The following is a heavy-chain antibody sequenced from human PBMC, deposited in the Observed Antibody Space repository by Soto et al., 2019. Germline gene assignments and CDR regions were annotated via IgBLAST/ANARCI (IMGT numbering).Heavy chain of an antibody. CDR1: GGTFSSYA. J-gene: IGHJ5*02. CDR2: IIPIFGTA. CDR3: ARDVAERLPAAKGDWFDP. Sequence: QVQLVQSGAEVKKPGSSVKVSCKASGGTFSSYAISWVRQAPGQGLEWMGGIIPIFGTANYAQTFQGRFRITADESTSTAYMELSSLRSEDTDVYYCARDVAERLPAAKGDWFDPWGQGTLVTVSS. D-gene: IGHD2-2*01. V-gene: IGHV1-69*01.